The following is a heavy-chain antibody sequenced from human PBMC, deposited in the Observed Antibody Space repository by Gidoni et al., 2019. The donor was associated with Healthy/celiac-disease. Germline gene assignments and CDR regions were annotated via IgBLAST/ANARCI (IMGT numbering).Heavy chain of an antibody. D-gene: IGHD3-3*01. CDR2: IYYSGST. V-gene: IGHV4-39*01. CDR1: GCSISSSSYY. CDR3: ARLEASYYYYGMDV. J-gene: IGHJ6*02. Sequence: QLQLQESGPGLVKPSETLSLTCTVSGCSISSSSYYWGWIRQPPGKGLEWIGSIYYSGSTYYNPSLKSRVTISVDTSKNQFSLKLSSVTAADTAVYYCARLEASYYYYGMDVWGQGTTVTVSS.